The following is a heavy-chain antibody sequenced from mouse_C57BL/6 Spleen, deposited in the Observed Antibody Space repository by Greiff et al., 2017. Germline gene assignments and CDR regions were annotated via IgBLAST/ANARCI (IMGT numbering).Heavy chain of an antibody. Sequence: QVQLQQSGAELVRPGASVKLSCKASGYTFTDYYINWVKQRPGQGLEWIARIYPGSGNTYYNEKFKGKATLTAEKSSITAYMQLSSLTSEDSAVYFCARYDYDAVDYWGQGTSVTVSS. V-gene: IGHV1-76*01. J-gene: IGHJ4*01. CDR1: GYTFTDYY. CDR2: IYPGSGNT. CDR3: ARYDYDAVDY.